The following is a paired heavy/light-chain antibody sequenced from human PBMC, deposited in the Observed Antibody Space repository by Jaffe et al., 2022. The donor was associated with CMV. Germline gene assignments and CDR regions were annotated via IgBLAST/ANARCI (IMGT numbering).Heavy chain of an antibody. D-gene: IGHD5-18*01. CDR2: IWHDESKK. Sequence: QVQLVESGGGVVQPGRSLRLSCVASGFTLSSYDMHWVRQAPGKGLEWVAVIWHDESKKYYADSVKGRFTISRDNSKNLLYLQMNSLRAEDTAVYYCATGGYTYGRDWVDDNWGQGTPVLVSS. J-gene: IGHJ4*02. V-gene: IGHV3-33*08. CDR3: ATGGYTYGRDWVDDN. CDR1: GFTLSSYD.
Light chain of an antibody. J-gene: IGLJ1*01. CDR2: SNN. V-gene: IGLV1-44*01. CDR3: AAWDDSLNAYV. Sequence: QSVLTQPPSASGTPGQRVTISCSGSSSNIGSNTVNWYQHLPGTAPKLLIYSNNQRPSGVPDRFSGSKSGTSASLAISGLQSEDEADYYCAAWDDSLNAYVFATGTKVTVL. CDR1: SSNIGSNT.